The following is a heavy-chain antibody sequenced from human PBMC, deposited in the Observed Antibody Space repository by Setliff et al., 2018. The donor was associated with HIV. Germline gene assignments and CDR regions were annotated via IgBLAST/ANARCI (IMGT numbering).Heavy chain of an antibody. CDR1: GGSFSGYY. J-gene: IGHJ6*02. D-gene: IGHD3-22*01. V-gene: IGHV4-59*01. CDR3: ARSRTSSGYYGVTGYGMDV. CDR2: IYYSGST. Sequence: KASETLSLTCAVYGGSFSGYYWSWIRQSPGEGLEWIGYIYYSGSTNYNPSLKSRVTISVATFKNQFSLKLNSVTTADTAVYYCARSRTSSGYYGVTGYGMDVWGQGTTVTVSS.